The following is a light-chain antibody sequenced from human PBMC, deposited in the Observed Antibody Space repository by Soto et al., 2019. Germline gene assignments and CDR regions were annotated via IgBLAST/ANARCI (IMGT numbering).Light chain of an antibody. V-gene: IGKV1-5*01. CDR1: QSIGDS. CDR3: QQYNGYSRT. CDR2: DVS. Sequence: DIQMTQSASTLSASVGDGVTITCQASQSIGDSLAWYQQKPGKAPYLLISDVSSLERGVPSRFSGSGSGTEFTLTISSMQPDDFATFYCQQYNGYSRTFGQGTKVDIK. J-gene: IGKJ1*01.